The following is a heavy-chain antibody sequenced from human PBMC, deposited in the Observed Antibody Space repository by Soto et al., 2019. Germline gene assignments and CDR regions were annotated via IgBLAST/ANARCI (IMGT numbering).Heavy chain of an antibody. CDR1: GVSVSSKNW. D-gene: IGHD1-26*01. J-gene: IGHJ3*01. Sequence: PSETLSLTCAVSGVSVSSKNWWSWVRQSPGRGLEWIGEIFRSDTTNYNPSLKSRATISVDKSKNQFSLTLTSATAADTAVYYCTKKGYFSTDVWGQGTMVTVSS. CDR3: TKKGYFSTDV. V-gene: IGHV4-4*02. CDR2: IFRSDTT.